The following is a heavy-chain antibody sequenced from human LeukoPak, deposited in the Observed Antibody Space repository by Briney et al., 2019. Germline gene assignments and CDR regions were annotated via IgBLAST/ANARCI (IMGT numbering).Heavy chain of an antibody. V-gene: IGHV4-61*02. D-gene: IGHD1-14*01. CDR1: GASINSDNY. J-gene: IGHJ5*02. CDR2: IYTTGST. CDR3: ANGTNWFDP. Sequence: SGTLSLTCTVSGASINSDNYWSWIRQPAGKGLEWIGRIYTTGSTNYNPSLNSRVSISVDTSKNQFSLKLSSVTAADTAVYYCANGTNWFDPWGQGTPVTVSS.